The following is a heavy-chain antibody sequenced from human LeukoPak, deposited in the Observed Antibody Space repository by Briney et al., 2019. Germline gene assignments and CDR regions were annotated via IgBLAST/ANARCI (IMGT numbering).Heavy chain of an antibody. D-gene: IGHD4-23*01. CDR2: INPSGGST. CDR3: ARSPDYGGNSGTVDY. J-gene: IGHJ4*02. V-gene: IGHV1-46*01. Sequence: GASVKVSCKVSGYTLTELSMHWVRQAPGQGLEWMGIINPSGGSTSYAQKFQGRVTMTRDTSTSTVYMELSSLRSEDTAVYYCARSPDYGGNSGTVDYWGQGTLVTVSS. CDR1: GYTLTELS.